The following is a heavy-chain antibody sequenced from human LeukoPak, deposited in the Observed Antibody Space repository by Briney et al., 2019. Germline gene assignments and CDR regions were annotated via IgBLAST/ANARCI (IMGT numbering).Heavy chain of an antibody. CDR3: ARDFGDKLDY. CDR1: GYSISSGYY. Sequence: PSETLSLTCAVSGYSISSGYYWSWIRQPPGKGLEWVGEINHSGSTNYNPSLKSRVTISVDTSKNQFSLKLSSVTAADTAVYYCARDFGDKLDYWGQGTLVTVSS. D-gene: IGHD3-10*01. CDR2: INHSGST. J-gene: IGHJ4*02. V-gene: IGHV4-34*01.